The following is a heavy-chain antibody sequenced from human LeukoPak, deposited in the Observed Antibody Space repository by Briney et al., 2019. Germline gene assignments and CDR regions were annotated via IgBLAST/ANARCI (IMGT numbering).Heavy chain of an antibody. CDR3: ARDQGSMVRGVIFDY. V-gene: IGHV3-21*04. D-gene: IGHD3-10*01. CDR2: ISTSGTYV. CDR1: GFTFSTYT. Sequence: GGSLRLSCAASGFTFSTYTMNWVRQAPGKGLEWVSSISTSGTYVWYAGSVKGRFTISRDNAKNSLYLQMNSLRAEDTALYYCARDQGSMVRGVIFDYWGQGTLVTVSS. J-gene: IGHJ4*02.